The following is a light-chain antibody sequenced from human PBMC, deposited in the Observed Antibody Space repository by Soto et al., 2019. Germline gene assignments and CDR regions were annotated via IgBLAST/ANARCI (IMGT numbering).Light chain of an antibody. Sequence: SYELTQPPSVSVSPGQTASITCSGDKLGDKYACWYQQKPGQSQVLVIYQDSKRPSGIPERFSGSNSGNTATLTISGTQAMDEADYYCQAWDSSTVVFGGGTKLTVL. CDR2: QDS. J-gene: IGLJ2*01. CDR1: KLGDKY. V-gene: IGLV3-1*01. CDR3: QAWDSSTVV.